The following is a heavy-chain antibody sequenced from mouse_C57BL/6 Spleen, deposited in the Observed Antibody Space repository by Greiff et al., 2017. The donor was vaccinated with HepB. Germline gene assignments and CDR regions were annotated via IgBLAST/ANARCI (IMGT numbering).Heavy chain of an antibody. Sequence: DVQLVESGGDLVKPGGSLKLSCAASGFTFSSYGMTWVRQTPDKRLEWVATISSGGSYTYYPDSVKGRFTISRDNAKNTPYLQMSSLKSEDTAMYYCARQEERGTWFAYWGQGTLVTVSA. V-gene: IGHV5-6*01. CDR2: ISSGGSYT. J-gene: IGHJ3*01. CDR1: GFTFSSYG. CDR3: ARQEERGTWFAY.